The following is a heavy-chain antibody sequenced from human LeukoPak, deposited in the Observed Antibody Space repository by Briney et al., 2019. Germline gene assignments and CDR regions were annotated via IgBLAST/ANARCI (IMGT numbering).Heavy chain of an antibody. Sequence: GGSLRLSCAASGFTFSSFGMHWVRQAPGKGLEWVAVISYDGSTKYYADSVRGRFTISRDNSKNTLYLQMNSLRAEDTAVYYCTREVSGSLYFDYWGQGTLVTVSS. CDR3: TREVSGSLYFDY. D-gene: IGHD1-26*01. CDR2: ISYDGSTK. V-gene: IGHV3-30*03. J-gene: IGHJ4*02. CDR1: GFTFSSFG.